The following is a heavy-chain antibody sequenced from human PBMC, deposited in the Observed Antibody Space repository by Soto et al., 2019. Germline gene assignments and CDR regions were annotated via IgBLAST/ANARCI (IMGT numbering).Heavy chain of an antibody. D-gene: IGHD2-15*01. CDR2: ISWNSGSM. J-gene: IGHJ6*03. Sequence: VQLVESGGALVQPGRSLRLSCAVSGFTFDDYGMHWVRQAPGKGLEWVSGISWNSGSMGYADSVKGRFTISRDNSKNSLYLQMNRLRPEDTALYHCAKARIPGIEDYMDVWGKGTTVTISS. V-gene: IGHV3-9*01. CDR1: GFTFDDYG. CDR3: AKARIPGIEDYMDV.